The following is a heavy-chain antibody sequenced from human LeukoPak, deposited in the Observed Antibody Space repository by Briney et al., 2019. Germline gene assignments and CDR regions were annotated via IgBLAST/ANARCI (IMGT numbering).Heavy chain of an antibody. J-gene: IGHJ6*02. CDR3: ARAYIVVVPAAMRYYYYGMDV. D-gene: IGHD2-2*01. CDR2: INHSGST. V-gene: IGHV4-39*07. Sequence: SETLSLTCTVSGGSISSSSYYWSWIRQPPGKGLEWIGEINHSGSTNYNPSLKSRVTISVDTSKNQFSLKLSSVTAADTAVYYCARAYIVVVPAAMRYYYYGMDVWGQGTTVTVSS. CDR1: GGSISSSSYY.